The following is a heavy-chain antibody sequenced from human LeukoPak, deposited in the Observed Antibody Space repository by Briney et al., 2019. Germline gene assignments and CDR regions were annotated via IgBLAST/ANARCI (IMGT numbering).Heavy chain of an antibody. J-gene: IGHJ6*03. CDR2: IKQDGSEK. D-gene: IGHD6-6*01. V-gene: IGHV3-7*01. Sequence: GGSLRLSCAASGFTFSSYWMSWVRQAPGKGLEWVANIKQDGSEKYYVDSVKGRFTISRDNAKNSLYLQMNSLRAEDTAVYYCARMPAESIAARHHSRRSYYYYMDVWGKGTTVTVSS. CDR3: ARMPAESIAARHHSRRSYYYYMDV. CDR1: GFTFSSYW.